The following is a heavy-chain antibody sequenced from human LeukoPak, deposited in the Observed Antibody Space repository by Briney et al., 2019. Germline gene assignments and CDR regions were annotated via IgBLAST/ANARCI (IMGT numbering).Heavy chain of an antibody. CDR3: ASGGRGYSYGFFDY. J-gene: IGHJ4*02. CDR2: ISSSSSTI. CDR1: GFTFSSYS. D-gene: IGHD5-18*01. V-gene: IGHV3-48*02. Sequence: PGGSLRLSCAASGFTFSSYSMNWVRQAPGKGLEWVSNISSSSSTIYYADSVKGRFTISRDNAKNSLYLQMNSLRDEDTAVYYCASGGRGYSYGFFDYWGQGTLVTVSS.